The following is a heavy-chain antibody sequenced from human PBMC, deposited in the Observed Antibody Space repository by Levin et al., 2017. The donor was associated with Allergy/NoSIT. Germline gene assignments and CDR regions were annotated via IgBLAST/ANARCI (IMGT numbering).Heavy chain of an antibody. Sequence: GGSLRLSCAASGFSFRTYWMSWVRQAPGKGLEWVANIREDGGAIYYMDSVRGRFTISRDNAKDSLYLQMNSLRAEDTAVYYCAREGTGVRVTEDYWGQGTLVTVSS. D-gene: IGHD2-8*02. CDR3: AREGTGVRVTEDY. J-gene: IGHJ4*02. V-gene: IGHV3-7*01. CDR2: IREDGGAI. CDR1: GFSFRTYW.